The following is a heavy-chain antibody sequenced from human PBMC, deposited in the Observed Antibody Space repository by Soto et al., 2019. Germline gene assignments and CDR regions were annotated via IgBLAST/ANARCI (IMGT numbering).Heavy chain of an antibody. V-gene: IGHV3-23*01. J-gene: IGHJ4*02. CDR2: ISGSGGST. CDR1: GFTFSSYA. CDR3: AREGKGSYDSSAGHFDY. Sequence: QTGGSLRLSCAASGFTFSSYAMSWVRQAPGKGLEWVSAISGSGGSTYYADSVKGRFTISRDNSKNTLYLQMNSLRAEDTAVYYCAREGKGSYDSSAGHFDYWGQGTLVTVSS. D-gene: IGHD3-22*01.